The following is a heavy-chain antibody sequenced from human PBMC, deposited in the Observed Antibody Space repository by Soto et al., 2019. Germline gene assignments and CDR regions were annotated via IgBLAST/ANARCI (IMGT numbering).Heavy chain of an antibody. CDR2: ISDDGYNK. CDR1: GFAFSRFG. CDR3: AKEATGRLGHSYYGLDV. D-gene: IGHD1-1*01. V-gene: IGHV3-30*18. J-gene: IGHJ6*02. Sequence: QVQLVESGGGVVQPGRSLRLSCAASGFAFSRFGMHWVRQAPGKGLEWVAVISDDGYNKYYADPVKGRFTISRDKFGNIMYLQMNSLRVDDTALYYCAKEATGRLGHSYYGLDVWGQGTTVTVSS.